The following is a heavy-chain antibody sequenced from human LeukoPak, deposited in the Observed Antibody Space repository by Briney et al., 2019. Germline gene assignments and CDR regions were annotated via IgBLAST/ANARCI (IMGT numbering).Heavy chain of an antibody. CDR2: INTDGSRT. V-gene: IGHV3-74*01. Sequence: GGSLRLSCAASGFTFSSSWMHWARQAPGKGLVWVSRINTDGSRTDHADSVKGRFTISRDNAKDTLYLQMSSLRAEDTAVYYCVRGFGGRTDSWGQGTEVTVST. D-gene: IGHD2-15*01. J-gene: IGHJ5*01. CDR1: GFTFSSSW. CDR3: VRGFGGRTDS.